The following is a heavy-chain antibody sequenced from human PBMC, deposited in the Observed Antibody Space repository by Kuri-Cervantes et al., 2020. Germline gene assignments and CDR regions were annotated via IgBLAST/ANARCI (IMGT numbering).Heavy chain of an antibody. CDR2: IYYSGST. Sequence: SETLSLTCTVSGGSISSSSYYWGWIRQPPGKGLEWIGSIYYSGSTYYNPSLKSRVTISVDTSKNQFSLKLSSVTAADTAVYYCARGTAGIYFDYWGQGTPVTVSS. D-gene: IGHD2/OR15-2a*01. CDR1: GGSISSSSYY. J-gene: IGHJ4*02. V-gene: IGHV4-39*01. CDR3: ARGTAGIYFDY.